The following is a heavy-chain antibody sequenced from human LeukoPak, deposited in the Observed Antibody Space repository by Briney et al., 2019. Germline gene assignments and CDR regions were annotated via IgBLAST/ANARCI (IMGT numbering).Heavy chain of an antibody. CDR1: GFTFSSYA. CDR3: SREMATITSLDY. J-gene: IGHJ4*02. V-gene: IGHV3-30-3*01. D-gene: IGHD5-24*01. CDR2: ISYDGSNK. Sequence: GRSLRLSCAASGFTFSSYAMHWVRQAPGKGLEWVAVISYDGSNKYYADSVKGRFTISRDNSKNTLYLQMNGLRAEDTAVYYCSREMATITSLDYWGQGTLVTVSS.